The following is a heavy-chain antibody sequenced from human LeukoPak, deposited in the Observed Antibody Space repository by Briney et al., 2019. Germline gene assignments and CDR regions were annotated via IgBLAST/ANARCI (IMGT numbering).Heavy chain of an antibody. Sequence: GGSLRLSCAASGFTFSSYSMNWVRQAPGKGLEWVSSISSSSSYIYYADSVKGRFTISRDNAKNSLYLQMNSLRAEDTAVYYCARGMYYYDSSGSPPSNSAFDIWGQGTMVTVSS. CDR3: ARGMYYYDSSGSPPSNSAFDI. CDR1: GFTFSSYS. D-gene: IGHD3-22*01. J-gene: IGHJ3*02. CDR2: ISSSSSYI. V-gene: IGHV3-21*01.